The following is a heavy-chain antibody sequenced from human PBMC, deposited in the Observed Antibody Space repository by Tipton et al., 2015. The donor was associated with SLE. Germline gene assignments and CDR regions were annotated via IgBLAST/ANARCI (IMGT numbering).Heavy chain of an antibody. J-gene: IGHJ6*03. CDR2: IYYSGNT. V-gene: IGHV4-39*07. D-gene: IGHD6-6*01. CDR1: GGSISSSSYY. CDR3: ARDLRRSSSPGYYYYYYMDV. Sequence: TLSLTCTVSGGSISSSSYYWGWIRQPPGKGLEWIGSIYYSGNTYYNPSLKSRVSIVVDTSKNQFSLKLSSVTAADTAVYYCARDLRRSSSPGYYYYYYMDVWGKGTTVTVSS.